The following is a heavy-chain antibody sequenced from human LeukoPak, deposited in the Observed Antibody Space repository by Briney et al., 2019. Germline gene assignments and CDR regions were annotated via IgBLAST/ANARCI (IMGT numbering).Heavy chain of an antibody. CDR2: ISSSGSST. CDR1: GFTFSSYA. V-gene: IGHV3-23*01. Sequence: PGGSLRLSCAASGFTFSSYAMSWVRQAPGKGLEWVSAISSSGSSTYYADSVKGLFTISRDNSKNTLYLQMNSLRAEETAVYYCAKADRTGYSSGDYWGQGTLVTVSS. J-gene: IGHJ4*02. D-gene: IGHD6-19*01. CDR3: AKADRTGYSSGDY.